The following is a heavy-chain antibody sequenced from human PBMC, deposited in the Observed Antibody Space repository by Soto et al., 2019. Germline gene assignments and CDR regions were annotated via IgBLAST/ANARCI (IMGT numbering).Heavy chain of an antibody. CDR2: ISYDGSNK. D-gene: IGHD5-18*01. Sequence: PGGSLRLSCAASGFTFSSYAMHWVRRAPGKGLEWVAVISYDGSNKYYADSVKGRFTISRDNSKNTLYLQMNSLRAEDTAVYYCARVSQLWLSQGAFDIWGQGTMVTVSS. V-gene: IGHV3-30-3*01. CDR1: GFTFSSYA. J-gene: IGHJ3*02. CDR3: ARVSQLWLSQGAFDI.